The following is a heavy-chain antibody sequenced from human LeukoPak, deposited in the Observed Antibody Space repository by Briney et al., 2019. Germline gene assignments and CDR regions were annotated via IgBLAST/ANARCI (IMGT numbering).Heavy chain of an antibody. V-gene: IGHV7-4-1*02. J-gene: IGHJ4*02. CDR2: INTDTGKS. D-gene: IGHD5-24*01. Sequence: ASVKVSCKASGYTFACCAINWVRQAPGQGLEWMGWINTDTGKSTYAQGFTGRFVFSLDTSVSTAYLQISSPKAEDTAVYYCARAERWLQNDYWGQGTQVTVSS. CDR3: ARAERWLQNDY. CDR1: GYTFACCA.